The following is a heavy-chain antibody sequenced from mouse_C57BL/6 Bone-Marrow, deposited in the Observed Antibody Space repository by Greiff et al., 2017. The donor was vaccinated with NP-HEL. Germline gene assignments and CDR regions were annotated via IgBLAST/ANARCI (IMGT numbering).Heavy chain of an antibody. V-gene: IGHV1-81*01. J-gene: IGHJ1*03. Sequence: VKLMESGAELARPGASVKLSCKASGYTFTSYGISWVKQRTGQGLEWIGEIYPRSGNTYYNEKFKGKATLTADKSSSTAYMELRSLTSEDSAVYFCARGDYGSSNWYFDVWGTGTTVTVSS. CDR1: GYTFTSYG. CDR3: ARGDYGSSNWYFDV. D-gene: IGHD1-1*01. CDR2: IYPRSGNT.